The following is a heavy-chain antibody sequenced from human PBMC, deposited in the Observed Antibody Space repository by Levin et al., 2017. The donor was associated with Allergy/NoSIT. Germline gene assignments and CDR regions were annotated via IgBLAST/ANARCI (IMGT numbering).Heavy chain of an antibody. V-gene: IGHV3-7*01. J-gene: IGHJ4*02. CDR2: IKQDGSEK. D-gene: IGHD6-6*01. Sequence: GESLKISCAASGFTFSSYWMSWVRQAPGKGLEWVANIKQDGSEKYYVDSVKGRFTISRDNAKNSLYLQMNSLRAEDTAVYYCARVGSSSSGSFDYWGQGTLVTVSS. CDR3: ARVGSSSSGSFDY. CDR1: GFTFSSYW.